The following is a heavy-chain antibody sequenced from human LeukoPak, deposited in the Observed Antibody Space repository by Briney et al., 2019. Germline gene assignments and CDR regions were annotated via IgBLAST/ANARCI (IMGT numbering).Heavy chain of an antibody. D-gene: IGHD4-17*01. CDR2: IYYSGST. Sequence: SEALSLTCTVSGGSISSYYWSWIRQPPGKGLEWIGYIYYSGSTYYNPSLKSRVTISVDTSKNQFSLKLSSVTAADTAVYYCARDTPLKYGDYGSIDYWGQGTLVTVSS. CDR1: GGSISSYY. CDR3: ARDTPLKYGDYGSIDY. V-gene: IGHV4-59*12. J-gene: IGHJ4*02.